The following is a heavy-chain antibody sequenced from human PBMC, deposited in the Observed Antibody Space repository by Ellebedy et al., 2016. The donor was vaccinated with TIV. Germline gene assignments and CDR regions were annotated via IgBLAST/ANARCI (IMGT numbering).Heavy chain of an antibody. V-gene: IGHV3-74*01. CDR2: ITSDGTST. CDR1: GFDFRSYW. Sequence: HTGGSLRLSCAASGFDFRSYWMHWVRQAPGKGLVWVSHITSDGTSTSYADAVKGRFTISRDNAKKTLYLQMNSLRAEDTAVYYCAKDGVSTRPIDSWGQGTLVTVSS. J-gene: IGHJ4*02. CDR3: AKDGVSTRPIDS. D-gene: IGHD2-8*01.